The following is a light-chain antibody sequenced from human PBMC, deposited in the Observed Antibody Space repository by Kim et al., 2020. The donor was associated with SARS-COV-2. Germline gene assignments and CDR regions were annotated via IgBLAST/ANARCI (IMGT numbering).Light chain of an antibody. CDR1: QSVNGRF. V-gene: IGKV3-20*01. J-gene: IGKJ1*01. CDR3: QQYDSSVWT. Sequence: ELVLTRSPGTLSLSPGEGATLSCRASQSVNGRFLAWYQQKPGQAPRLLIFGASTRATGIPDRFSGSGSGTDFTLTISRLEPEDFAMYYCQQYDSSVWTFGQGTKVEIK. CDR2: GAS.